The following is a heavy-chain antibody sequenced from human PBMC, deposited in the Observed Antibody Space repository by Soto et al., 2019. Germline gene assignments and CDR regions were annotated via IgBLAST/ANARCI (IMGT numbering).Heavy chain of an antibody. CDR2: VYYSGST. CDR1: ADSISSYH. Sequence: PSETLSLTCNVSADSISSYHWSWIRQPPGKGLEWLGSVYYSGSTKSNPSLGSRVTISVDTSKKQLSLKLTSVTAADTAAYYCARTLQFASATDYYYYMDVWGKGTTVTVSS. CDR3: ARTLQFASATDYYYYMDV. V-gene: IGHV4-59*08. J-gene: IGHJ6*03.